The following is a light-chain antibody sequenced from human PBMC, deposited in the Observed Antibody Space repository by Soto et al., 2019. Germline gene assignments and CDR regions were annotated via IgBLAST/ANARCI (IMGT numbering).Light chain of an antibody. CDR1: QSVTTN. V-gene: IGKV3-15*01. CDR2: GAS. CDR3: QQYNNWWT. Sequence: EIVMTQSPDTLSVSPGEGATLFCRTSQSVTTNLAWYQQQPGQAPRLLIYGASTRASGVPARFSGSGFGTRFTLTIDGLQSEDSALYFCQQYNNWWTFGQGTKVDIK. J-gene: IGKJ1*01.